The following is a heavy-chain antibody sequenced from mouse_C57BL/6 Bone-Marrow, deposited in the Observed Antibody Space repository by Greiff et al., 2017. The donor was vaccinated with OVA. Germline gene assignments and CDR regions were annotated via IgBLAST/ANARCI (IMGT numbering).Heavy chain of an antibody. V-gene: IGHV1-82*01. CDR2: IYPGDGDT. J-gene: IGHJ2*01. CDR1: GYAFSSSW. Sequence: QVQLQQSGPELVKPGASVKLSCKASGYAFSSSWMNWVKQRPGKGLEWIGRIYPGDGDTNYNGKFKGKATLTADKSYSTAYMQLSSLTSEDSAVYVYEGDYYGSSYPAYFDYWGQGTTLTVSS. D-gene: IGHD1-1*01. CDR3: EGDYYGSSYPAYFDY.